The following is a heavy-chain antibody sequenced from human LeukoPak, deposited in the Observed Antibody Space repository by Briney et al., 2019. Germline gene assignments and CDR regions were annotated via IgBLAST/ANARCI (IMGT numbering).Heavy chain of an antibody. J-gene: IGHJ4*02. V-gene: IGHV1-46*01. Sequence: ASVKVSCKASGYTFTSYYMHWVRQAPGQGLEWTGIINPSGGSTSYARKFQGRVTMTRDTSTSTVYMELSSLRSEDTVVYYCARGQQFAAAWFDYWGQGTLVTVSS. CDR3: ARGQQFAAAWFDY. D-gene: IGHD6-13*01. CDR1: GYTFTSYY. CDR2: INPSGGST.